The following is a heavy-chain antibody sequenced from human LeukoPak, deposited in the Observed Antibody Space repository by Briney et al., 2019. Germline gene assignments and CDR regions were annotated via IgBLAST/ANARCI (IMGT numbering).Heavy chain of an antibody. J-gene: IGHJ1*01. D-gene: IGHD3-22*01. CDR3: ARGRYYYDSSGSEYFQH. V-gene: IGHV4-4*07. CDR1: GGSISSYY. Sequence: SETLSLTCTVSGGSISSYYWSWIRQPAGKGLEWIGHIYTTGSTNYNPSLKSRVTMSVDTSKKQFSLKLSSVTAADTAVYYCARGRYYYDSSGSEYFQHWGQGTLVTVSS. CDR2: IYTTGST.